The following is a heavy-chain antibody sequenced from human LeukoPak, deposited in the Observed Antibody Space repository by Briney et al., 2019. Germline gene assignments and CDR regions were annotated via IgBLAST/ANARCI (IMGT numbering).Heavy chain of an antibody. J-gene: IGHJ4*02. Sequence: GGTLRLSCAASGFTFNTYGMSWVRQAPGKGLQWVSAISGPSTHTYYADSVRGRFTISRDNSRTTLYLQMNSLTVEDTAVYYCAKQVSGQWLTPDSGWGQGTLVTVSS. CDR3: AKQVSGQWLTPDSG. D-gene: IGHD6-19*01. CDR1: GFTFNTYG. V-gene: IGHV3-23*01. CDR2: ISGPSTHT.